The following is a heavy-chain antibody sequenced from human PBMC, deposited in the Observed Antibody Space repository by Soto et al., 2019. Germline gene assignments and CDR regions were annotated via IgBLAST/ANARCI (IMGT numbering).Heavy chain of an antibody. D-gene: IGHD1-26*01. CDR2: ISSSGSTI. J-gene: IGHJ4*02. V-gene: IGHV3-48*03. Sequence: TGGSLRLSCAASGFTFSSYEMNWVRQAPGKGLERVSYISSSGSTIYYADSVKGRFTISRDNAKNSLYLQMNSLRAEDTAVYYCARVRPWESYFDYWGQGTLVTVSS. CDR3: ARVRPWESYFDY. CDR1: GFTFSSYE.